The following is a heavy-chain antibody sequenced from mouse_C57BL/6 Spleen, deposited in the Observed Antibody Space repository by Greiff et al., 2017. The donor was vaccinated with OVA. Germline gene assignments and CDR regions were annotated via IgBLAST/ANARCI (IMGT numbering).Heavy chain of an antibody. CDR1: GYTFTSYT. J-gene: IGHJ4*01. D-gene: IGHD3-2*02. Sequence: VQLQQSGAELARPGASVKMSCKASGYTFTSYTMHWVKQRPGQGLEWIGYINPSSGYTKYNQKFKDKATLTADKSSSTAYMQLSSLTSEDSAVYYCAKIHSSGYAMDDWGQGTSVTVSS. CDR2: INPSSGYT. CDR3: AKIHSSGYAMDD. V-gene: IGHV1-4*01.